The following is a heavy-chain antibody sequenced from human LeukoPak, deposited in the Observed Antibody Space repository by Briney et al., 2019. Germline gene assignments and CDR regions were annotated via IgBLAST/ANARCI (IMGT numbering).Heavy chain of an antibody. J-gene: IGHJ4*02. CDR3: ARDGSRRGFDY. Sequence: PGGSLRLSCAASGFTVSSIYMSWVRQAPGKGLEWVSVMWSGGDTYYADSVKGRFTISRDNSKNTVYLQMDSLRAEDTAVYYCARDGSRRGFDYWGQGTLVTVSS. V-gene: IGHV3-53*01. D-gene: IGHD1-14*01. CDR1: GFTVSSIY. CDR2: MWSGGDT.